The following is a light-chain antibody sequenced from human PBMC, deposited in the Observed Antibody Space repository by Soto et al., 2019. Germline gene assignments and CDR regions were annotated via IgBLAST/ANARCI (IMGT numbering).Light chain of an antibody. CDR1: INDVGGYNY. J-gene: IGLJ1*01. CDR2: QVT. Sequence: QSALTQPPSASGSPGQSVTISCAGTINDVGGYNYVSWYQQHPGKVPQLMIYQVTKRPSGVPDRFSASKSDTTAPLTISGLQAEDEGDYYCMSYAGGNRFVFGTGTKVTVL. CDR3: MSYAGGNRFV. V-gene: IGLV2-8*01.